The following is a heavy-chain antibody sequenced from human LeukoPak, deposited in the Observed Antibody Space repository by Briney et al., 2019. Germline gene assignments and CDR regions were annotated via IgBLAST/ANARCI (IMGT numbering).Heavy chain of an antibody. CDR2: IRGSGGTT. Sequence: GGSLRLSCVASGISFSRYSLSWVRQAPGKGLEWVSDIRGSGGTTYYADSVKGRSTISRDNSKNTLYLQMNSLRAEDTAVYYCANLPSLVRGGEQSRLDHWGQGTLVIVSS. CDR1: GISFSRYS. D-gene: IGHD3-10*01. V-gene: IGHV3-23*01. CDR3: ANLPSLVRGGEQSRLDH. J-gene: IGHJ4*02.